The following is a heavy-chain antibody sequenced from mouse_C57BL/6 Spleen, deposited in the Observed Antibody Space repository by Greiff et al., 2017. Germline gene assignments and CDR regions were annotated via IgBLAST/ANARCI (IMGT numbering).Heavy chain of an antibody. CDR2: ISYDGSN. CDR1: GYSITSGYY. D-gene: IGHD2-5*01. J-gene: IGHJ4*01. V-gene: IGHV3-6*01. Sequence: EVQLKESGPGLVKPSQSLSLTCSVTGYSITSGYYWNWIRQFPGNKLEWMGYISYDGSNNYNPSLKNRISITRDTSKNQFFLKLNSVTTEDTATYYCARAGSNYRYYYAMDYWGQGTSVTVSS. CDR3: ARAGSNYRYYYAMDY.